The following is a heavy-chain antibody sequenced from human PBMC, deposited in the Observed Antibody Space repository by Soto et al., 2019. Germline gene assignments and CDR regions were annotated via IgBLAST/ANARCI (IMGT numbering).Heavy chain of an antibody. J-gene: IGHJ6*02. D-gene: IGHD5-18*01. CDR2: ISGSGGST. CDR1: GFTFSSYA. Sequence: PGGSLRLSCAASGFTFSSYATSWVRQAPGKGLEWVSAISGSGGSTYYADSVKGRFTISRDNSKNTLYLQMNSLRAEDTAVYYCAKVSDVDTAMVTAHYYYYYGMDVGGQGTTVTVSS. V-gene: IGHV3-23*01. CDR3: AKVSDVDTAMVTAHYYYYYGMDV.